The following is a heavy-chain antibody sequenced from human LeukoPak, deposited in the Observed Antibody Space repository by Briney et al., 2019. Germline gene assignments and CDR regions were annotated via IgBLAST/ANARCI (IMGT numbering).Heavy chain of an antibody. V-gene: IGHV4-4*07. CDR1: GYSISSYY. Sequence: SETLSLTCTVSGYSISSYYWSWIRQPAGKGLEWVGHMYTSGSTNYNPSLKSRVTMSVDTSKSQISLKLSSVTAAGTAVYYCARGQRRLQDYWGQGTLVTVSS. CDR2: MYTSGST. CDR3: ARGQRRLQDY. J-gene: IGHJ4*02.